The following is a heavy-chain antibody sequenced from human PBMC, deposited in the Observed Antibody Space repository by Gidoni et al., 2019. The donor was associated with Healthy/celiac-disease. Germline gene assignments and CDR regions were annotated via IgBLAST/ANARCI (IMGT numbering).Heavy chain of an antibody. CDR1: GGSFSGYY. CDR2: INHSGST. D-gene: IGHD2-8*01. V-gene: IGHV4-34*01. CDR3: ALGPMLYGRFDY. J-gene: IGHJ4*02. Sequence: QVQLQQWGAGLLKPSETLSLTCAVYGGSFSGYYWSWIRQPPGKGLEWIGEINHSGSTNYNPSLKSRVTISVDTSKNQFSLKLSSVTAADTAVYYCALGPMLYGRFDYWGQGTLVTVSS.